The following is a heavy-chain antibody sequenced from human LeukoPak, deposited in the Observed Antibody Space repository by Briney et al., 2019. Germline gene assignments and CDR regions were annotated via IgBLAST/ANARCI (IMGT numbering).Heavy chain of an antibody. Sequence: GGSLRLSCAACGFTFSSYDMHWVRQATGKGLEWVSAIGTAGDTYYPGSVKGQFTISRENAKNSLYLQMNSLRAGDTAVYYCARDLYPSGPLRFLEWLLNYYYYYMDVWGKGTTVTVSS. V-gene: IGHV3-13*03. J-gene: IGHJ6*03. D-gene: IGHD3-3*01. CDR1: GFTFSSYD. CDR2: IGTAGDT. CDR3: ARDLYPSGPLRFLEWLLNYYYYYMDV.